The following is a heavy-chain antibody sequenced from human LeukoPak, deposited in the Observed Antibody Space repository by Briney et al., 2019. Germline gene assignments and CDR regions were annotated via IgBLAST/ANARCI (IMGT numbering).Heavy chain of an antibody. Sequence: GGSLRLSCAASGFTFSGSAMHWVRQASGKGLEWVGRIRSKANSYATAYAASVKGRFTISRDGSKNTAYLQMNSLKTEDTAVYYCTRTYYYDSSGRGGAFDIWGQGTMVTVSS. V-gene: IGHV3-73*01. CDR3: TRTYYYDSSGRGGAFDI. CDR2: IRSKANSYAT. J-gene: IGHJ3*02. D-gene: IGHD3-22*01. CDR1: GFTFSGSA.